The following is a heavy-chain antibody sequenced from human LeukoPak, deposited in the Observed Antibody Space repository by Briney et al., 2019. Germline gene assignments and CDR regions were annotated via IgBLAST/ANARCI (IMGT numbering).Heavy chain of an antibody. V-gene: IGHV3-23*01. J-gene: IGHJ6*02. Sequence: GGSLRLSCAASGFTFTSYAMNWVRQAPGKGLEWVSGISGSGASTYYAESVKGRFTISRDNSKNTVSLQMNSLRAEDTAVYYCAKGYAYYYGPGSNYGMDVWGQGTTVTVSS. D-gene: IGHD3-10*01. CDR1: GFTFTSYA. CDR2: ISGSGAST. CDR3: AKGYAYYYGPGSNYGMDV.